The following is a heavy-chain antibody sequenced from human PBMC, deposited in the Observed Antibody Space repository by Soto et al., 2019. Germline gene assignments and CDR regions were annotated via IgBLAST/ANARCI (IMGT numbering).Heavy chain of an antibody. CDR1: GGSISSGNSYA. J-gene: IGHJ5*02. Sequence: QLQLQEFGSGLVKPSQTLSLTCAVSGGSISSGNSYAWSWIRQPPGKGLEWIGSISHTGRTSYNPSLKGRVTMSVDKSKNQFSLKLSSVTAADMAVYYCARAVAPYLGTWFDPWGQGSLVIVSS. V-gene: IGHV4-30-2*01. D-gene: IGHD3-16*01. CDR2: ISHTGRT. CDR3: ARAVAPYLGTWFDP.